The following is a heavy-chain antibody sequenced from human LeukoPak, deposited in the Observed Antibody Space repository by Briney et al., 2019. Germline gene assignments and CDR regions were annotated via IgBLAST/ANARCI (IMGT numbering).Heavy chain of an antibody. J-gene: IGHJ3*02. Sequence: PGGSLRLSCAASGFTFSNHWMSWVRQAPGKGLEWVANIKQDESEKYYVDSVKGRFTISRDNAKNSLYLQMNSLRAEDTAVYYCARDKEEMVRAPYAFGIWGQGTMVTVSS. D-gene: IGHD3-10*01. CDR2: IKQDESEK. CDR3: ARDKEEMVRAPYAFGI. V-gene: IGHV3-7*01. CDR1: GFTFSNHW.